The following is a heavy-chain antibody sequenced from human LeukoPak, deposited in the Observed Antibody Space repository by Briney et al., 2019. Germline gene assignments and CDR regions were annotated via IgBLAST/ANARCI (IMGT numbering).Heavy chain of an antibody. V-gene: IGHV1-3*04. CDR2: INTDNGNT. CDR1: GTSFTTNA. J-gene: IGHJ4*02. CDR3: AREKNQQWVDCLQY. D-gene: IGHD1-26*01. Sequence: ASVKVSCKASGTSFTTNAMHWVRQAPGQRLEWMGWINTDNGNTHYLQKFQGRVTITRDTSASTTHMELSSLTSEDTAVYYCAREKNQQWVDCLQYWGQGTLVTVSS.